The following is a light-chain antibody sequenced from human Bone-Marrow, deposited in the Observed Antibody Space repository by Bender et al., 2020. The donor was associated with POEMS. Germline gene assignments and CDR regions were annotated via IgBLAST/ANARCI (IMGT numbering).Light chain of an antibody. J-gene: IGLJ1*01. CDR3: CSYAGRYTFV. CDR2: EVN. V-gene: IGLV2-11*01. CDR1: SSDVGTYNY. Sequence: QSGLTQPPSVSGSPGQSVTISCSGTSSDVGTYNYVSWYQQHPGKPPKLMIYEVNKRPSGVPDRFSGSKSGSTASLTISGLQADDEADYYCCSYAGRYTFVFGTGTQVTV.